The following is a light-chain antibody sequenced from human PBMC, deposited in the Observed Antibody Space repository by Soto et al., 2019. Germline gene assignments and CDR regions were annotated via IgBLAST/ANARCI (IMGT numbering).Light chain of an antibody. V-gene: IGKV1-5*01. CDR3: QQYSSNLYT. CDR2: DAS. CDR1: QFISTH. Sequence: DIQMTQSPSTQSASVGDRVTITCRASQFISTHLAWYQQKSGKAPEVLIYDASTLESGVPSRFSGSGSGTKFTLTISSLQPDDFATYFCQQYSSNLYTFGQGTKLEIK. J-gene: IGKJ2*01.